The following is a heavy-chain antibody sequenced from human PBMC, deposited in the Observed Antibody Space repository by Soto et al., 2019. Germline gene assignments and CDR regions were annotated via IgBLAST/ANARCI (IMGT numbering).Heavy chain of an antibody. CDR2: IGTAGDT. CDR3: ARVATIFGVAPGAFDI. CDR1: GFTFSSYD. Sequence: GGSLRLSCAASGFTFSSYDMHWVRQATGKGLEWVSAIGTAGDTYYPGSVKGRFTISRENAKNSLHLQMNSLRAGDTAVYYCARVATIFGVAPGAFDIWGQGTMVTVSS. J-gene: IGHJ3*02. D-gene: IGHD3-3*01. V-gene: IGHV3-13*01.